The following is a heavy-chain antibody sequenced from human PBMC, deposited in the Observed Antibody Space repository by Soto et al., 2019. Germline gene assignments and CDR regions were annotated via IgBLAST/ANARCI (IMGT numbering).Heavy chain of an antibody. Sequence: EVQLLESGGGLVQPGGSLRLSCAASGFTFSSYAMSWVRQAPGKGLEWVSAISGSGGSTYYADSVKGRFTISRDNSKNTLYLQMNSLRAEDTAVYYCAHSPIVVVIYLFDYWGQGTLVTVSP. J-gene: IGHJ4*02. CDR1: GFTFSSYA. CDR2: ISGSGGST. CDR3: AHSPIVVVIYLFDY. D-gene: IGHD3-22*01. V-gene: IGHV3-23*01.